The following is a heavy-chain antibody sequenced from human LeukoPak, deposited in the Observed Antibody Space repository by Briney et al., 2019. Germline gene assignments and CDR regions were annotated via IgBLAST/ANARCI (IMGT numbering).Heavy chain of an antibody. CDR3: ARHEYGDYGCYFDY. D-gene: IGHD4-17*01. CDR1: GYSFTSYW. J-gene: IGHJ4*02. V-gene: IGHV5-51*01. Sequence: GESLKISCNGSGYSFTSYWIGLVRQMPGEGLEWMGIIYPGDSDTRYSPSFQGQVTISADQSISTAYLQWSSLKASDTAMYYCARHEYGDYGCYFDYWGQGTLVTVSS. CDR2: IYPGDSDT.